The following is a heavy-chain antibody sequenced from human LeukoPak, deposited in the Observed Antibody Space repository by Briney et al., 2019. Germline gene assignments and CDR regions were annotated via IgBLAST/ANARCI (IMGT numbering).Heavy chain of an antibody. CDR2: ISVYNGNT. Sequence: ASVKVSCKASGYTFTSYGISWVRQAPGQGLEWMGWISVYNGNTDYAQRFQGRVTMTTDTSTSTAYMELRSLRSDDTAVYYCASLPLLMTTETTPGVDWGQGTLVTVSS. CDR1: GYTFTSYG. V-gene: IGHV1-18*01. J-gene: IGHJ4*02. D-gene: IGHD4-17*01. CDR3: ASLPLLMTTETTPGVD.